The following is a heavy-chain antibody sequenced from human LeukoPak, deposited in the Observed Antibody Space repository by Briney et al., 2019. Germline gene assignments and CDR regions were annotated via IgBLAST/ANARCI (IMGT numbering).Heavy chain of an antibody. CDR3: ARDRYDSSGYPHY. V-gene: IGHV3-30-3*01. Sequence: GGSLRLSCAASGFTFSSYAMHWVRQAPGKGLEWVAVISYDGSNKYYADSVKGRFTISRDNSKNTLYLQMNSLRAEDTAVYYCARDRYDSSGYPHYWGQGTLVTVSS. D-gene: IGHD3-22*01. J-gene: IGHJ4*02. CDR2: ISYDGSNK. CDR1: GFTFSSYA.